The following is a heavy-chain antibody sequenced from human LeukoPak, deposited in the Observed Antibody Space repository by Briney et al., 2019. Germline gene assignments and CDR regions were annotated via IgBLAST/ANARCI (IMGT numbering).Heavy chain of an antibody. CDR3: ARPNTAYDYGDYVFDY. J-gene: IGHJ4*02. D-gene: IGHD4-17*01. CDR2: IYPGDSDT. V-gene: IGHV5-51*01. CDR1: GYSFTSYW. Sequence: GESLKISCKGSGYSFTSYWIGWVRQMPGKGLEWMGIIYPGDSDTRYSPSFQGQVTISADKSISTAYPQWSSLKASDTAMYYCARPNTAYDYGDYVFDYWGQGTLVTVSS.